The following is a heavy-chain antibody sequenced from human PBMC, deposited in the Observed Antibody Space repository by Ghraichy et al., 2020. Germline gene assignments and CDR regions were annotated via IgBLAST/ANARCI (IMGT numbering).Heavy chain of an antibody. CDR3: ARALRRGSGSDPKRYYYDYTGMDV. V-gene: IGHV4-34*01. J-gene: IGHJ6*02. D-gene: IGHD3-10*01. Sequence: SETLSLTCAVYGGSFSGYYWSWIRQPPGKGLEWIGEINHSGSTNYNPSLKSRVTISVDTSKNQFSLKLSSVTAADTAVYYCARALRRGSGSDPKRYYYDYTGMDVWGQGTTVTVSS. CDR2: INHSGST. CDR1: GGSFSGYY.